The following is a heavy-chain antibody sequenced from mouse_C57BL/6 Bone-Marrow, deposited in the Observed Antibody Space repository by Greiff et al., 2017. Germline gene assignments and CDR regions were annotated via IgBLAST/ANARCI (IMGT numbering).Heavy chain of an antibody. CDR1: GFSLTSYG. D-gene: IGHD2-10*02. CDR2: IWSGGST. J-gene: IGHJ4*01. Sequence: VQLQQSGPGLVQPSQSLSITCTVSGFSLTSYGVHWVRQSPGKGLEWLGVIWSGGSTDYNAAFISRLSISKDNSKSQVFFKMNSLQADDTAIYYCARKGYGNYPNYYAMDYWGQGTSVTVSS. V-gene: IGHV2-2*01. CDR3: ARKGYGNYPNYYAMDY.